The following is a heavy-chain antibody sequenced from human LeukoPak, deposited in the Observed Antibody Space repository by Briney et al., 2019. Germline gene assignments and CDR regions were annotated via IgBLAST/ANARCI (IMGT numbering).Heavy chain of an antibody. D-gene: IGHD2-2*01. J-gene: IGHJ5*02. CDR1: GGSISSDDYY. V-gene: IGHV4-30-4*01. Sequence: SETLSLTCTVSGGSISSDDYYWTWVRQPPVKGLEWIGYIYYSGSTYYNPSLKSRVTISVDTSKNQFSLKLTSVTAADTAVYYCARCCSSSGSGWFDPWGQGTLVTVSS. CDR3: ARCCSSSGSGWFDP. CDR2: IYYSGST.